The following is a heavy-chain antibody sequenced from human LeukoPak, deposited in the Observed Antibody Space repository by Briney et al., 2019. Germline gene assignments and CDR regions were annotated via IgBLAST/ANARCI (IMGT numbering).Heavy chain of an antibody. D-gene: IGHD4-17*01. CDR2: IIPILGIA. V-gene: IGHV1-69*04. Sequence: GASVKVSCKASGYTFTGYYMHWVRQAPGQGLEWMGRIIPILGIANYAQKFQGRVTITADKSTSTAYMELSSLRSEDTAVYYCAREKSDYGGGIDYWGQGTLVTVSS. J-gene: IGHJ4*02. CDR3: AREKSDYGGGIDY. CDR1: GYTFTGYY.